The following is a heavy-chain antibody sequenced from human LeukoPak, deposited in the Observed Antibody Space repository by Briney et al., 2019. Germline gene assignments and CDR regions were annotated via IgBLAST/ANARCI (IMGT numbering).Heavy chain of an antibody. Sequence: GGSLRLSCAASGFTFSSYWMSWVRQAPGKGLEWVANIKQDGSEKYYADSVKGRFTISRDNSKNTLYLQMNSLRAEDTAVYYCAKEGYSSSWYGYFDYWGQGTLVTVSS. CDR3: AKEGYSSSWYGYFDY. J-gene: IGHJ4*02. CDR2: IKQDGSEK. V-gene: IGHV3-7*01. D-gene: IGHD6-13*01. CDR1: GFTFSSYW.